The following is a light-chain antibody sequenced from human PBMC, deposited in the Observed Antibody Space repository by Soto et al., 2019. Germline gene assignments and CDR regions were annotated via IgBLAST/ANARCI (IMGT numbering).Light chain of an antibody. CDR2: TNN. CDR1: SSNIGRNT. J-gene: IGLJ3*02. V-gene: IGLV1-44*01. CDR3: AAWDDSLMGV. Sequence: QSVLTQPPSASGTPGQRVTISCSGSSSNIGRNTVNWYQQLPGTAPKLLIYTNNQRPSGVPDRFSGSKSGTSASLAISGLQSEDEADYYCAAWDDSLMGVFGGGTKVTVL.